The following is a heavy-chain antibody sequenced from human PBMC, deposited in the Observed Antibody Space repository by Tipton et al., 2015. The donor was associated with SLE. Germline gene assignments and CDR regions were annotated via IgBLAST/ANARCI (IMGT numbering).Heavy chain of an antibody. CDR1: GFTLTDYA. V-gene: IGHV3-64*02. D-gene: IGHD6-6*01. CDR3: AREAYSRSSGDYFDY. Sequence: GSLRLSCAVSGFTLTDYAMHWVCQAPGKGLEYVSAISSNGASTYYADSLKGRFTISRDVSKNTLSLQMGSLRAEDMAVYFCAREAYSRSSGDYFDYWGQGTLVTVSS. J-gene: IGHJ4*02. CDR2: ISSNGAST.